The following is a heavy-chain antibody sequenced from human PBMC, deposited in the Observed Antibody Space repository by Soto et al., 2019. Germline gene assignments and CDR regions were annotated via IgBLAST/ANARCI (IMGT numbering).Heavy chain of an antibody. J-gene: IGHJ4*02. CDR2: MSHTGST. CDR3: ARGLRWTRAFDF. V-gene: IGHV4-39*01. D-gene: IGHD4-17*01. Sequence: QLQLQESGPGRVKPSETLSLTCSVSCGYITSSSYSWGWIRQSPGTGLQWIGSMSHTGSTFYNPSLKGRVAISVDTSKTQISLKLSSVTAADTGTYYCARGLRWTRAFDFWGQGTLVAVSS. CDR1: CGYITSSSYS.